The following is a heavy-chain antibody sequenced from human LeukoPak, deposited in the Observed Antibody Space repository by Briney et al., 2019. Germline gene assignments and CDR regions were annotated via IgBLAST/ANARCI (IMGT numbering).Heavy chain of an antibody. V-gene: IGHV1-8*03. CDR2: MNPNSGNT. CDR3: ARDYGDYHFDY. Sequence: GASVKVSCKXSGYTSTSYDINWVRQATGQGLEWMGWMNPNSGNTGYAQKFQGRVTITRNTSISTAYMELSSLRSEDTAVYYCARDYGDYHFDYWGQGTLVTVSS. CDR1: GYTSTSYD. J-gene: IGHJ4*02. D-gene: IGHD4-17*01.